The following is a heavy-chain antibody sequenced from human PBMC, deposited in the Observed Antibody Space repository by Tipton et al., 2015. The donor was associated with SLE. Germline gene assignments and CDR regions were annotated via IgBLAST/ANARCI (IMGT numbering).Heavy chain of an antibody. CDR3: ARERYCSGGSCFDY. J-gene: IGHJ4*02. CDR1: GFTFSSYA. CDR2: ISYDGSNK. Sequence: SLRLSCAASGFTFSSYAMHWVRQAPGKGLEWVAVISYDGSNKYYADSVKGRLTISRDNSKNTLYLQMNSLRAEDTAVYYCARERYCSGGSCFDYWGQGTLVTVSS. V-gene: IGHV3-30*04. D-gene: IGHD2-15*01.